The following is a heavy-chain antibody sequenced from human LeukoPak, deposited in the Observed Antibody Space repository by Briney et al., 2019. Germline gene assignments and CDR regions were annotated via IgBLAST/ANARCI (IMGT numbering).Heavy chain of an antibody. J-gene: IGHJ5*02. CDR1: GYTFTNYG. CDR3: ARDLTGFIVWFDP. CDR2: ISAYNGNT. V-gene: IGHV1-18*01. D-gene: IGHD7-27*01. Sequence: ASVKVSCKASGYTFTNYGISWVRQAPGQGLEWMGWISAYNGNTNYAQKFQGRVTITADESTSTAYMELSSLRSEDTAVYYCARDLTGFIVWFDPWGQGTLVTVSS.